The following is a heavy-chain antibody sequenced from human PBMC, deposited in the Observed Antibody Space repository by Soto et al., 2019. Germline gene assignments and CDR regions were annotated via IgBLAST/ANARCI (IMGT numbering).Heavy chain of an antibody. J-gene: IGHJ4*02. Sequence: QVQLVQSGAEVKKPGASVRVSCKASGYTFTSYGISWVRQAPGQGLEWMGWISAYNGNTNYAQSLQGRVTMTTDTSTTPAYMELRSLKSDDTAVYYCARVSPSARAAEPWGQGTLVTAS. CDR1: GYTFTSYG. D-gene: IGHD6-13*01. CDR3: ARVSPSARAAEP. CDR2: ISAYNGNT. V-gene: IGHV1-18*01.